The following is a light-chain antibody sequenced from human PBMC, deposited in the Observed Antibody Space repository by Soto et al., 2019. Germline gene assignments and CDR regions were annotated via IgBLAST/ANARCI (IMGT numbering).Light chain of an antibody. J-gene: IGKJ5*01. CDR2: GES. V-gene: IGKV3-20*01. Sequence: EIVLTQSPGTLSLSPLERATLSFISSQSLSRNYLAWYQQKPGQAPRLLIYGESSRATGIPDRFSGSGSGTDFTLTISRLQPEDFATYYCQQYNSESVIFGQGTRLEIK. CDR3: QQYNSESVI. CDR1: QSLSRNY.